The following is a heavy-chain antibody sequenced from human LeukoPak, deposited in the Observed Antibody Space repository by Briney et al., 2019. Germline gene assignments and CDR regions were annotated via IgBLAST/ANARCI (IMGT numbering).Heavy chain of an antibody. Sequence: SETLSLTCTVSGGSISSTNYYWGWIRQPPGKGLEWIGSIYYSGSTYYNPSLKSRVTISVDTSKNQFSLKLSSVTAADTAVYYCARAVGYSYGSPYGMDVWGQGTTVTVSS. J-gene: IGHJ6*02. CDR1: GGSISSTNYY. CDR3: ARAVGYSYGSPYGMDV. D-gene: IGHD5-18*01. V-gene: IGHV4-39*07. CDR2: IYYSGST.